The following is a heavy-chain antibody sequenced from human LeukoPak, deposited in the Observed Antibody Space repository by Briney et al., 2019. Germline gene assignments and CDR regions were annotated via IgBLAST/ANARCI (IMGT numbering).Heavy chain of an antibody. CDR2: IYYSGST. CDR3: ARRYFDWFYAFDI. D-gene: IGHD3-9*01. CDR1: GGSISRSDYY. V-gene: IGHV4-39*01. J-gene: IGHJ3*02. Sequence: SETLSLTCTVSGGSISRSDYYWGWIRQPPGKGLEWIGSIYYSGSTYYNPSLKSRVTIPVDTSKNQFSLKLSSVTAADTAVYYCARRYFDWFYAFDIWGQGTMVTVSS.